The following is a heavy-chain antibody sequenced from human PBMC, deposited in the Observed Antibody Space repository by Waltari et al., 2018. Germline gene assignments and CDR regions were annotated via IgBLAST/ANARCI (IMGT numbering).Heavy chain of an antibody. CDR3: ATHIGDCSSTSCYTFDY. CDR2: FDPEDGET. D-gene: IGHD2-2*02. Sequence: QVQLVQSGAEVKKPGASVKVSCKVSGYTLTEFSMHWVRQAPGKGLEWMGGFDPEDGETIYAQKFQGRVTMTEDTSTDTAYMELSSLRSEDTAVYYCATHIGDCSSTSCYTFDYWGQGTLVTVSS. CDR1: GYTLTEFS. V-gene: IGHV1-24*01. J-gene: IGHJ4*02.